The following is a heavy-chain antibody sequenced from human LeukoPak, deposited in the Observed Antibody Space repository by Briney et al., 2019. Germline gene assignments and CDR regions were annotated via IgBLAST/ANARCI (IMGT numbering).Heavy chain of an antibody. Sequence: PSETLSLTCTVSGGSISTYYWSWIRQPPGMGLEWIGSLQNTGSATHNPSLESRVTMSVDTSGNQFSLRLSSVTAADTAFYYCARETIAGYTYRPHFDYWGRGTLVTVSP. CDR3: ARETIAGYTYRPHFDY. CDR1: GGSISTYY. D-gene: IGHD5-18*01. V-gene: IGHV4-59*01. CDR2: LQNTGSA. J-gene: IGHJ4*02.